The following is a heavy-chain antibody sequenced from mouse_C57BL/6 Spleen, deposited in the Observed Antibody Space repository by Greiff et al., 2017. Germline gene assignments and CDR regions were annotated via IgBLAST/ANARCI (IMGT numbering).Heavy chain of an antibody. CDR3: ARGGYYGSYWYFDV. CDR2: FHPYNDDT. J-gene: IGHJ1*03. D-gene: IGHD1-1*01. V-gene: IGHV1-47*01. Sequence: VQLQQSGAELVKPGASVKMSCKASGYTFTTYPIEWMKQNHGKSLEWIGNFHPYNDDTKYNEKFKGKATLTVEKSSSTVYLELRRLTSDDSAFYYCARGGYYGSYWYFDVWGTGTTVTVSS. CDR1: GYTFTTYP.